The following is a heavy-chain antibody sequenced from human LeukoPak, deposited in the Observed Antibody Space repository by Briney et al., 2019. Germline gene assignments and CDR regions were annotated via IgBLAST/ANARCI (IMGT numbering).Heavy chain of an antibody. V-gene: IGHV3-23*01. CDR2: IGASGGST. CDR1: GFTFSSYA. Sequence: GGALRLSCAPSGFTFSSYAMSWVRQAPGKGLGWASGIGASGGSTYYADSVKGRFTISRDNSKNTLYLQMNSLRTDDTAVYYCAKAEGYDILTGLDYWGQGTLVTVSS. J-gene: IGHJ4*02. CDR3: AKAEGYDILTGLDY. D-gene: IGHD3-9*01.